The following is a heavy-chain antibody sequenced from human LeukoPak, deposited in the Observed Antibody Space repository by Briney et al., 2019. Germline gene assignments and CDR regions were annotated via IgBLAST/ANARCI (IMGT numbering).Heavy chain of an antibody. D-gene: IGHD2-2*01. CDR1: GFTFSSYS. Sequence: GGSLRLSCAASGFTFSSYSMNWVRQAPGKGLEWVSSISSSSYIYYADSVKGRFTISRDNAKNSLYLQMNSLRAEDTAVYYCARDPPGRYCSSTSCYKWNWGQGTLVTVSS. CDR3: ARDPPGRYCSSTSCYKWN. CDR2: ISSSSYI. V-gene: IGHV3-21*01. J-gene: IGHJ4*02.